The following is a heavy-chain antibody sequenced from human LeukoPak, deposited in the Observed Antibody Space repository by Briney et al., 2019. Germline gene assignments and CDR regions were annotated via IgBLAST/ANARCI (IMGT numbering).Heavy chain of an antibody. Sequence: ASETLSLTCTVSGGSISSYYWSWIRQPPGKGLEWIGYIYYSGSTNYNPSLKSRVTISVDTSKNQFSLKLSSVTAADTAVYYCARDQLATAAGLDYWGQGTLVTVSS. V-gene: IGHV4-59*01. J-gene: IGHJ4*02. D-gene: IGHD6-13*01. CDR3: ARDQLATAAGLDY. CDR1: GGSISSYY. CDR2: IYYSGST.